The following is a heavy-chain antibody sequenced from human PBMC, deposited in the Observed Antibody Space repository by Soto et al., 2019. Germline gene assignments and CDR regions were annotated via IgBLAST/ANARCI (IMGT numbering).Heavy chain of an antibody. CDR3: ASGPYSSGWAYFDY. V-gene: IGHV1-2*04. CDR2: INPNSGGT. D-gene: IGHD6-19*01. CDR1: GYTFTGYY. J-gene: IGHJ4*02. Sequence: GASVKVSCKASGYTFTGYYMHWARQAPGQGLEWMGWINPNSGGTNYAQKFQGWVTMTRDTSISTAYMELSRLRSDDTAVYYCASGPYSSGWAYFDYWGQGTLVTVSS.